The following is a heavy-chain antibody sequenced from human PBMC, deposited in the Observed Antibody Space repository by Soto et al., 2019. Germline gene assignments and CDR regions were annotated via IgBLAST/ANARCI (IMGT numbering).Heavy chain of an antibody. CDR2: IHNSGTS. CDR3: ARDFYDSVGYTWFDS. CDR1: VDTSTSYY. D-gene: IGHD3-22*01. Sequence: SETLSLTCTVSVDTSTSYYWGWIRQAPGKGLEWIGHIHNSGTSTHNPSLNGRVTISIDMSKKQFSLKLTSLTSADTAVYYCARDFYDSVGYTWFDSWSQGTLVTVSS. V-gene: IGHV4-59*01. J-gene: IGHJ5*01.